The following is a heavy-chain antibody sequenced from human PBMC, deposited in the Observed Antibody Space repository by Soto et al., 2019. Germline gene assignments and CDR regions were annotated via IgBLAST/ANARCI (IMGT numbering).Heavy chain of an antibody. D-gene: IGHD2-2*01. CDR1: GFTFNSYG. J-gene: IGHJ6*02. Sequence: GSLRLGCAASGFTFNSYGMHWVRQAPGKGLEWVAVISYDGSNKYYADSVKGRFTISRDNSKNTLYLQMNSLRAEDTAVYYCAKDQVSIVVVPAAIPQPYYGMDVWGQGTTVTVSS. CDR3: AKDQVSIVVVPAAIPQPYYGMDV. V-gene: IGHV3-30*18. CDR2: ISYDGSNK.